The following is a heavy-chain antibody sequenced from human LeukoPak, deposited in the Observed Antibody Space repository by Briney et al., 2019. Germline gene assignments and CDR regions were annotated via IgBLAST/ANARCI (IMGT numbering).Heavy chain of an antibody. CDR3: AKAPAYSSAWYRSFDP. CDR2: ISYDGSKE. Sequence: GGSLRLSCAASGFTFSTYGMHWVRQAPGKGLEWVAVISYDGSKEYYADSVKGRFTISRDNSKNTLFLQMDSLRPEDTAVYHCAKAPAYSSAWYRSFDPWGQGTLVTVSS. V-gene: IGHV3-30*18. CDR1: GFTFSTYG. D-gene: IGHD6-13*01. J-gene: IGHJ5*02.